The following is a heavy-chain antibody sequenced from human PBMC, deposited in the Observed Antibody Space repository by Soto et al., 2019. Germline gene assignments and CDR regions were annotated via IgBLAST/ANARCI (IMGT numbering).Heavy chain of an antibody. CDR2: VYNGGDT. CDR3: AREWGGSYGPFDY. V-gene: IGHV4-59*12. CDR1: GVSIRTYF. D-gene: IGHD3-16*01. Sequence: SETLSLTCTVSGVSIRTYFWSWVRQPPRGGLEWIGYVYNGGDTKYTPSLKSRVTISADTSRNQFSLKINSVTDADTAVYYCAREWGGSYGPFDYGG. J-gene: IGHJ4*01.